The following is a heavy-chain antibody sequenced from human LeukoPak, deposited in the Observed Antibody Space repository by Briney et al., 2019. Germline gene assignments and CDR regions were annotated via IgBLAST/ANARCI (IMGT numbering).Heavy chain of an antibody. CDR3: ARKANCGGGACYPYYYYYFFDF. D-gene: IGHD2-15*01. V-gene: IGHV4-4*07. J-gene: IGHJ6*03. CDR2: IYTSGST. Sequence: PSETLSLTCSVSGGSVSDYYWTWIRQPAGKGLEWIGRIYTSGSTNYNPSLKSRVSISVDTSKNQFSLSLRSVTAADTAVYYCARKANCGGGACYPYYYYYFFDFWGKGTTVTVSS. CDR1: GGSVSDYY.